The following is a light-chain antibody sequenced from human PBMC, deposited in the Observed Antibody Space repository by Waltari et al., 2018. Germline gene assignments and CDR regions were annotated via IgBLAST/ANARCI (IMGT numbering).Light chain of an antibody. V-gene: IGKV1-6*01. CDR1: QGIRND. Sequence: IQMNQAPSSLSASVGDRVTITCRASQGIRNDLGWYQQKPGKAPKLLIYAASSLQSGVTSRFSGSGSGTDFTLTISSLQPEDFATYYCLQDYNYPRTFGQGTKLEIK. CDR2: AAS. J-gene: IGKJ2*01. CDR3: LQDYNYPRT.